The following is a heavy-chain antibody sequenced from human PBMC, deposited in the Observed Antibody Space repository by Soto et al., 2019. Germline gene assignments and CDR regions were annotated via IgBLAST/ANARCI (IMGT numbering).Heavy chain of an antibody. CDR1: GGTFSSYA. V-gene: IGHV1-69*13. J-gene: IGHJ5*02. D-gene: IGHD6-19*01. CDR3: ALSRERSTPTDRSGLIRS. Sequence: GASVKVSCKASGGTFSSYAISWVRQAPGQGLEWMGGIIPIFGTANYAQKFQGRVTITADESTSTAYMELSSLRSEDTAVYYCALSRERSTPTDRSGLIRSWGQGTLVTVSS. CDR2: IIPIFGTA.